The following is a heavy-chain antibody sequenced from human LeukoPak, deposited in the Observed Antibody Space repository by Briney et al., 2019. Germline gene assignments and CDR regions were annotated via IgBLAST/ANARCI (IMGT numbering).Heavy chain of an antibody. V-gene: IGHV4-39*07. CDR1: GGSISSSGYY. CDR2: IHNSGGT. Sequence: SETLSLTCTVSGGSISSSGYYWGWIRQPPGKGLEWIGSIHNSGGTYYNPSLTSRVTISVDTSKNQFSLKLSSVTAADTAVYYCAREHCSGGSCYSIYYYYMDVWGKGTTVTVSS. J-gene: IGHJ6*03. D-gene: IGHD2-15*01. CDR3: AREHCSGGSCYSIYYYYMDV.